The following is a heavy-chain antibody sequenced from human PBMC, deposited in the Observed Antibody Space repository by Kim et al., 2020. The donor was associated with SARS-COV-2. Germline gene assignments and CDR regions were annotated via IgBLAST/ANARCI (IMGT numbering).Heavy chain of an antibody. CDR1: GFTFSSYG. D-gene: IGHD6-13*01. CDR3: ARDGAFRPGIAAAGDFDY. V-gene: IGHV3-33*01. J-gene: IGHJ4*02. CDR2: IWYDGSNK. Sequence: GGSLRLSCAASGFTFSSYGMHWVRQAPGKGLEWVAVIWYDGSNKYYADSVKGRFTISRDNSKNTLYLQMNSLRAEDTAVYYCARDGAFRPGIAAAGDFDYWGQETLVTVSS.